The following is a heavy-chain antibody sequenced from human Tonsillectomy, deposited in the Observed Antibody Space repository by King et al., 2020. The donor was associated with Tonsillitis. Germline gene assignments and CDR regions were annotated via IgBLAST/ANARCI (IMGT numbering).Heavy chain of an antibody. D-gene: IGHD2-2*01. CDR1: GYSFTSYW. J-gene: IGHJ4*02. Sequence: VQLVESGAEVKKPGESLRISCKGSGYSFTSYWVSWVRQMPGKGLEWMGSIDPSDSYTNYSPSFQGHVTISADKSISTAYLQWNSLKASDTAMYYCASLLCTSTSCYDYWDQGTLVTVSS. CDR2: IDPSDSYT. V-gene: IGHV5-10-1*03. CDR3: ASLLCTSTSCYDY.